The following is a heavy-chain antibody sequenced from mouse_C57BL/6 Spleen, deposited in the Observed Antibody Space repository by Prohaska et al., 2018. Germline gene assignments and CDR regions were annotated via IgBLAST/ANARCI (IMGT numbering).Heavy chain of an antibody. D-gene: IGHD1-1*01. CDR2: INPNNGGT. V-gene: IGHV1-26*01. CDR1: GYTFTDYY. J-gene: IGHJ4*01. CDR3: ASSQYSRRYHGIVY. Sequence: PLASVKISCKASGYTFTDYYMNWVKQSHGKSLEWIGAINPNNGGTSYNQKFKSKATLTVDKSSSTAYMNLHTLTPDDSLFPYTASSQYSRRYHGIVYWVQGSLAITSS.